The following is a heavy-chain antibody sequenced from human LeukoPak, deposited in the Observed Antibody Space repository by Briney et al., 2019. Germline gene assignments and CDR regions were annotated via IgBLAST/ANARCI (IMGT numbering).Heavy chain of an antibody. Sequence: TGGSLRLSCAASGFTFSNYGIHWVRQAPGKGLEWVAFIWYDGSNKYYADSVKGRFTIPRDNSKNTLYLQMNSLRAEDTAVYYCAKDSGGNQFSYYMDVWSKGTTVTVSS. J-gene: IGHJ6*03. CDR3: AKDSGGNQFSYYMDV. CDR1: GFTFSNYG. D-gene: IGHD4-23*01. V-gene: IGHV3-30*02. CDR2: IWYDGSNK.